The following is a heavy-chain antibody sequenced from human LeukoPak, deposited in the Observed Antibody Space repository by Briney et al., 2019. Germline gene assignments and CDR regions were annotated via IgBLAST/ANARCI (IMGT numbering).Heavy chain of an antibody. CDR2: IDSSASTT. D-gene: IGHD5-12*01. V-gene: IGHV3-48*03. CDR3: ASAHGGSGYDRPFDY. Sequence: GGSLRLSCTASRFYFSTYDMNWVRQVPGKGLEWVSYIDSSASTTYYAGSVQGRFTISRDNAKNSLYLQMRSLRVEETAFYYCASAHGGSGYDRPFDYWGQGTLVTVSS. CDR1: RFYFSTYD. J-gene: IGHJ4*02.